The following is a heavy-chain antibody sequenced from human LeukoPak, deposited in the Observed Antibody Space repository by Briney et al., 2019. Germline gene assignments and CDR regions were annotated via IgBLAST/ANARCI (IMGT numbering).Heavy chain of an antibody. D-gene: IGHD3-10*01. V-gene: IGHV4-30-2*01. CDR2: IYHSGST. Sequence: SETLSLTCAVSGGSISSGGYSWSWIRQPPGKGLEWIGYIYHSGSTYYNPSLKSRVTISVDRSKNQFSLKLSSVTAADTAVYYCARDSLLPNYGSGPYYGMDVWGQGTTVTVSS. J-gene: IGHJ6*02. CDR3: ARDSLLPNYGSGPYYGMDV. CDR1: GGSISSGGYS.